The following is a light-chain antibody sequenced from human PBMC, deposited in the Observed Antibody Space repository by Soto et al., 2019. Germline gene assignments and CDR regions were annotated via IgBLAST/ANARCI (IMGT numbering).Light chain of an antibody. CDR3: QQYNNWAGT. CDR1: QSLNRD. Sequence: IVMTQSPATLSMSPRERATLSCRASQSLNRDLAWYQQKPGQSPRLLIFGASIRAAGIPARFSGSVSGTDFTLTIGSLQSEDCALYYCQQYNNWAGTFGQGTKVEI. CDR2: GAS. V-gene: IGKV3-15*01. J-gene: IGKJ1*01.